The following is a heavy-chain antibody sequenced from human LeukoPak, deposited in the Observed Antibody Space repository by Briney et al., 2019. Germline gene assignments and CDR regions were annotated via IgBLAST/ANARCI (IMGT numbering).Heavy chain of an antibody. Sequence: GGSLRLSCAASGFTFSSYAMSWVRQAPGKGLEWVSAISGSGGSTYYADSVKGRFTISRDNSKNTLYLQMNSLRAEDTSVYYCAKGIIYVLGVDYWGQGTLVTVSS. D-gene: IGHD1-26*01. CDR1: GFTFSSYA. J-gene: IGHJ4*02. CDR3: AKGIIYVLGVDY. V-gene: IGHV3-23*01. CDR2: ISGSGGST.